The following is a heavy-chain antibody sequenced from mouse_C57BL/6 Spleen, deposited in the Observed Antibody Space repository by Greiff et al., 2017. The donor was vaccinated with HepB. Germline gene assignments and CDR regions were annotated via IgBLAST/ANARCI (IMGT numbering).Heavy chain of an antibody. CDR2: IDPETGGT. CDR1: GYTFTDYE. CDR3: TGYYCNYEVYYFDY. J-gene: IGHJ2*01. V-gene: IGHV1-15*01. Sequence: QVQLQQSGAELVRPGASVTLSCKASGYTFTDYEMHWVKQTPVHGLEWIGTIDPETGGTAYNQKFKGKAILTADKSSSTAYMELRSLTSEDSAVYYCTGYYCNYEVYYFDYWGQGTTLTVSS. D-gene: IGHD2-1*01.